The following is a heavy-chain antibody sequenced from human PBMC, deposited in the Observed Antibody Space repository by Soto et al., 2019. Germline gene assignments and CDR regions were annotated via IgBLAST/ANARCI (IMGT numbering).Heavy chain of an antibody. J-gene: IGHJ5*02. CDR3: ARELYSYAPVNWFDP. V-gene: IGHV1-46*01. Sequence: ASVKVSCKASGYTFTIYYMHWVRQAPGQGLEWMGIINPSGGSTSYAQKFQGRVTMTRDTSTSTVYMELSSLRSEDTAVYYCARELYSYAPVNWFDPWGQGTLVTVSS. CDR1: GYTFTIYY. D-gene: IGHD5-18*01. CDR2: INPSGGST.